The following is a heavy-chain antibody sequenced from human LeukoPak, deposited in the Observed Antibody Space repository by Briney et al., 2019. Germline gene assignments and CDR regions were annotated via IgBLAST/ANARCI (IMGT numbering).Heavy chain of an antibody. CDR1: GFTFSDTW. J-gene: IGHJ4*02. CDR2: IRSDGSDT. V-gene: IGHV3-74*01. D-gene: IGHD1-26*01. Sequence: PGGSLRLSCAASGFTFSDTWMHWVRQAPGEGLVWVSRIRSDGSDTRYAESVKGRFTISRDNAKNTLYLQMNSLRAEDTAVYYCARDEEGGSYPLDYWGQGTLVTVSS. CDR3: ARDEEGGSYPLDY.